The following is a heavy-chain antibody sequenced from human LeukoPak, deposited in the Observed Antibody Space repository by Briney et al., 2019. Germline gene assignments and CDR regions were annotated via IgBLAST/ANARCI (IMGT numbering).Heavy chain of an antibody. CDR2: IYYSGDT. CDR3: VRGPYGASISKWFDP. Sequence: SETLSLTCTVSDGSISGYSWGWIRQPPGKGLEWIGYIYYSGDTNYNPSLKNRVTLSVDTSRNQLSLQLSSVTTADTAVYYCVRGPYGASISKWFDPWGQGTLVIVSS. D-gene: IGHD4/OR15-4a*01. V-gene: IGHV4-59*01. J-gene: IGHJ5*02. CDR1: DGSISGYS.